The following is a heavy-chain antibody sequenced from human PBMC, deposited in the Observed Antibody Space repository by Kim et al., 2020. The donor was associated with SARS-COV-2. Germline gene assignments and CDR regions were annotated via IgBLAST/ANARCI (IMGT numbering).Heavy chain of an antibody. V-gene: IGHV3-23*01. CDR1: GFTFSSYA. CDR2: ISGSGGST. D-gene: IGHD2-8*01. J-gene: IGHJ4*02. CDR3: AKDRSCTNGVCYTGGYYFDY. Sequence: GGSLRLSCAASGFTFSSYAMSWVRQAPGKGLEWVSAISGSGGSTYYADSVKGRFTISRDNSKNTLYLQMDSLRAEDTAVYYCAKDRSCTNGVCYTGGYYFDYWGQGTLVTVSS.